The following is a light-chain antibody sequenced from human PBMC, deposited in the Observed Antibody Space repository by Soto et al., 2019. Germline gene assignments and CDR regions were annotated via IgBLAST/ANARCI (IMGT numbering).Light chain of an antibody. V-gene: IGKV3-20*01. Sequence: EIVLTQSPGTLSLSPGERATLSCGASQSVTSNYLAWYQQKPGQAPRLLIFGASIRVTGIPDRFIGSGSGTDFTLTISRLEPEDFAVYYCQQYVSSPWAFGQGTKVDIK. CDR1: QSVTSNY. CDR2: GAS. J-gene: IGKJ1*01. CDR3: QQYVSSPWA.